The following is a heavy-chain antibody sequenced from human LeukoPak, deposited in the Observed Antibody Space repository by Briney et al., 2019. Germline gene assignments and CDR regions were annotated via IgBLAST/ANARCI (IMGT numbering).Heavy chain of an antibody. V-gene: IGHV1-24*01. CDR2: FDPEDGET. CDR3: ATGAKRSVYFDY. CDR1: GYTLTELS. J-gene: IGHJ4*02. Sequence: ASVKVSCKASGYTLTELSMHWVRQAPGKGREWMGGFDPEDGETIYAQKFQGRVTMTEDTSTDTAYMELSSLRSEDTAVYYCATGAKRSVYFDYWGQGTLVTVSS.